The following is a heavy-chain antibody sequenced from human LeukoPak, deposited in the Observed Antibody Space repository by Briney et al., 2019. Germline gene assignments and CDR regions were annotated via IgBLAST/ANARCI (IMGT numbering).Heavy chain of an antibody. J-gene: IGHJ6*03. CDR1: GGTFSSYA. CDR3: AREVTGYCSSTSCYTDYYYYMDV. V-gene: IGHV1-69*05. D-gene: IGHD2-2*02. CDR2: IIPIFGTA. Sequence: SVKVSCKASGGTFSSYAISWVRQAPGQGLEWMGGIIPIFGTANYAQKFQGRVTITTDESTSTAYMELSSLRSEDTAVYYCAREVTGYCSSTSCYTDYYYYMDVWGKGTTVTVSS.